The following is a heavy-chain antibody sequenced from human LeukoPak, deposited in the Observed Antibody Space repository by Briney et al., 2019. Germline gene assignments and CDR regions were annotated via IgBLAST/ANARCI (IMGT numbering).Heavy chain of an antibody. D-gene: IGHD2-8*01. V-gene: IGHV4-39*01. CDR1: GGSISSSSYY. CDR3: ARGGLVYGEYYFDY. Sequence: PSETLSLTCTVSGGSISSSSYYWGWIRQPPGKGLEWIGSIYYSGSTYYNPSLKSRVTISVDTSKNQFSLKLSSVTAADTAVYYCARGGLVYGEYYFDYWGQGTLVTVSS. CDR2: IYYSGST. J-gene: IGHJ4*02.